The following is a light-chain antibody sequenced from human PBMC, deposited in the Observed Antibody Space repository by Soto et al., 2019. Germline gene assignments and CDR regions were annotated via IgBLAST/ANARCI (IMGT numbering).Light chain of an antibody. J-gene: IGKJ2*01. CDR3: QQRSNWPGT. Sequence: EIVLTQSPATLSLSPGERATLSCRASQSVSNFLAWYQQKPGQAPRLLIYDASKRATGIPARFSGSGSGTDFTLTISSLEPEDFAVYYCQQRSNWPGTFGQGTKLEIK. V-gene: IGKV3-11*01. CDR2: DAS. CDR1: QSVSNF.